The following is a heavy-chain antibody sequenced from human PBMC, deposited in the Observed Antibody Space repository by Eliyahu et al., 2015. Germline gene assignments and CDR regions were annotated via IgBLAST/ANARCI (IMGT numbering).Heavy chain of an antibody. D-gene: IGHD2-2*01. CDR3: ARVGVPAATPAPGGMDV. Sequence: QVQLVESGGGVVQPGRSLRLSCAASGFTFSSXAMHWVRQAPGKGLEWVAVISYDGSNKYYADSVKGRFTISRDNSKNTLYLQMNSLRAEDTAVYYCARVGVPAATPAPGGMDVWGQGTTVTVSS. V-gene: IGHV3-30*01. CDR2: ISYDGSNK. J-gene: IGHJ6*02. CDR1: GFTFSSXA.